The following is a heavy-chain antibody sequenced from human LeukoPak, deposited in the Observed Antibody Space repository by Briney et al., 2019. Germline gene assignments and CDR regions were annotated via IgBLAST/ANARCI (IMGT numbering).Heavy chain of an antibody. J-gene: IGHJ4*02. CDR3: ARRGIISGWYWAYYFDY. D-gene: IGHD6-19*01. CDR1: GFTFSSYW. Sequence: GGSLRLSCAASGFTFSSYWMSWVRQAPGKGLGWVANIKQDGSEKYYVDSVKGRFTISRDNAKNSLYLQMSSLRAEDTAVYYCARRGIISGWYWAYYFDYWGQGTLVTVSS. V-gene: IGHV3-7*01. CDR2: IKQDGSEK.